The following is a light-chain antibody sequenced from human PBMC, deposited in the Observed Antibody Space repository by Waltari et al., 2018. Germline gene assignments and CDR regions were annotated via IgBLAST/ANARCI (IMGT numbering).Light chain of an antibody. CDR1: QSISNT. Sequence: EIVMTQSPAALSVSPGERATLSCRAMQSISNTLAWDQHKPGQPPRLLISGASTRATGVPARFSGSGSGTEVTLTISSLQSEDSAIYFCQQYNTWPPSTFGQGTKLEIK. CDR2: GAS. J-gene: IGKJ2*02. V-gene: IGKV3-15*01. CDR3: QQYNTWPPST.